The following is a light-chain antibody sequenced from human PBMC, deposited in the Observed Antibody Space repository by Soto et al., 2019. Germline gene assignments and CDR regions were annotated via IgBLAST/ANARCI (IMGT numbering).Light chain of an antibody. Sequence: EIVLTQSPGTLSLSPGERATLSCRASQSVSSSYLAWYQQKPGQAPRLHIYGASSRATGIPDRFSGSGSGTDFTLTISRLEPEDFAVYYCQQYGSSPINFGQGTLLEIK. CDR2: GAS. J-gene: IGKJ5*01. CDR1: QSVSSSY. V-gene: IGKV3-20*01. CDR3: QQYGSSPIN.